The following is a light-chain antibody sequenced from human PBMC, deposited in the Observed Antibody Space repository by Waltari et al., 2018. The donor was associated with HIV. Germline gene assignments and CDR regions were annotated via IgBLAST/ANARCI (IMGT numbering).Light chain of an antibody. CDR3: QLYLRSPPT. V-gene: IGKV4-1*01. Sequence: DIVMTQSPDSLPVSLGERATINCTSSRSILYSSDNRNYLAWYQQKPRQPPRLLISWASTRESGVPDRFSGSGSGTDFALTISRLQAEDVAVYHCQLYLRSPPTFGGGTKVEIK. J-gene: IGKJ4*01. CDR2: WAS. CDR1: RSILYSSDNRNY.